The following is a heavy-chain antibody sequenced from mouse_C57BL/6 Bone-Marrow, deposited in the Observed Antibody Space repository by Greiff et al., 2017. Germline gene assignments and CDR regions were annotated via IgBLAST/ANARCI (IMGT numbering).Heavy chain of an antibody. Sequence: EVKLMESGGGLVQPGGSLKLSCAASGIDFSRYWMSWVRRAPGKGLEWIGEINPDSSTINYAPSLKDKFIISRDNAKNTLYLQMSKVRSEDTALYYWAGIYYDYYYFDYWGQGTTLTVSS. CDR2: INPDSSTI. CDR1: GIDFSRYW. D-gene: IGHD2-4*01. J-gene: IGHJ2*01. V-gene: IGHV4-1*01. CDR3: AGIYYDYYYFDY.